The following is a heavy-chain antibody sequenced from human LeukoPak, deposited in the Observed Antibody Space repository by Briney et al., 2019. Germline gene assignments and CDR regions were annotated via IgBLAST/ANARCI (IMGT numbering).Heavy chain of an antibody. CDR1: GFTFSTYA. D-gene: IGHD4-17*01. V-gene: IGHV3-73*01. CDR2: IRSKANSYAT. J-gene: IGHJ4*02. CDR3: TSSNYGDYLD. Sequence: PGGSLTLSCAASGFTFSTYAMHWVRQAPGKGLEWVGRIRSKANSYATAYAASVKGRFTISRDDSKNTAYLQMNSLKTEDTAVYYCTSSNYGDYLDWGQGTLVTVSS.